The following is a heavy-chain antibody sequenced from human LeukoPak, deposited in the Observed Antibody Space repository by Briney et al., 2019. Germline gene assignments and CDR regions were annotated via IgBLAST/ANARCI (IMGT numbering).Heavy chain of an antibody. V-gene: IGHV3-23*01. Sequence: GGSLRLSCAASGFTFSSYAVSWVRQAPGKGLEWVSAISGSGGSTYYADSVKGRFTISRDNSKNTLYLQMNSLRAEDTAVYYCAKASYYYDSASRDYWGQGSLVTVYS. CDR3: AKASYYYDSASRDY. J-gene: IGHJ4*02. D-gene: IGHD3-22*01. CDR2: ISGSGGST. CDR1: GFTFSSYA.